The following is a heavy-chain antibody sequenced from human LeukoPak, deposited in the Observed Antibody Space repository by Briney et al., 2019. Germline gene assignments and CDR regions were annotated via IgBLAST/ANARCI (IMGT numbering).Heavy chain of an antibody. D-gene: IGHD6-19*01. CDR1: GGSITTHTYY. J-gene: IGHJ4*02. CDR3: ARRSSVWYFDY. CDR2: VHYTGNT. Sequence: SETLSLTCTVSGGSITTHTYYWAWIRQPPGRGLEWIGGVHYTGNTYSNTSFKGRVTMSVDTSKNQFSLNLSSVTAADTAVYYCARRSSVWYFDYWGQGILVTV. V-gene: IGHV4-39*01.